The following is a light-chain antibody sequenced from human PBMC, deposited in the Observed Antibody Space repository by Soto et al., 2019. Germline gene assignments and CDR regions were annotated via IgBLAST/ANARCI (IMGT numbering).Light chain of an antibody. CDR2: DAS. J-gene: IGKJ4*01. V-gene: IGKV1-5*01. Sequence: DIPMTQSPSTLSASVGHRVTITCRASQSISNWLAWYQQKPGKAPKLLIYDASSLESGVTSRFSGSGSGTEFTLTISSLQPDDFAAYYCQQYNSYSATFGGGTRVEIK. CDR1: QSISNW. CDR3: QQYNSYSAT.